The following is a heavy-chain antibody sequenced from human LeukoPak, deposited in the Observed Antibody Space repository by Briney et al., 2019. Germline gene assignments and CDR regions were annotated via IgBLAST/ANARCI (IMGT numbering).Heavy chain of an antibody. J-gene: IGHJ4*02. D-gene: IGHD3-3*02. CDR3: AKLASGLPPLFDY. Sequence: GGSLRLSCAASGFTFSSYGMHWVRQAPGKGLEWVAVISYDGSNKYYADSVKGRFTISRDNSKNTLYLQMNSLRAEDTAVYYCAKLASGLPPLFDYWGQGTLVTVSS. V-gene: IGHV3-30*18. CDR1: GFTFSSYG. CDR2: ISYDGSNK.